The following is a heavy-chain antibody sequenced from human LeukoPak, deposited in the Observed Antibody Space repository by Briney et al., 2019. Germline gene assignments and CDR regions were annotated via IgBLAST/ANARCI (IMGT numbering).Heavy chain of an antibody. Sequence: GGSLRLSCAASGFTFSSPAMHWVRQAPGKGLEWVAVILFDGSKQYYADSVKGRFTISRDNSKNTLYLQMNSLRAEDTAVYYCAKGNVYGGNGMDVWGQGTTVTVSS. J-gene: IGHJ6*02. CDR3: AKGNVYGGNGMDV. D-gene: IGHD4/OR15-4a*01. CDR1: GFTFSSPA. CDR2: ILFDGSKQ. V-gene: IGHV3-30-3*01.